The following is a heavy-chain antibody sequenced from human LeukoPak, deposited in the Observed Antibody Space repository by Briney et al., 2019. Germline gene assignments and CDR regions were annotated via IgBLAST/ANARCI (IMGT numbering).Heavy chain of an antibody. CDR3: AREVIASSWTFDY. V-gene: IGHV4-31*11. CDR2: IYYSGST. D-gene: IGHD6-13*01. CDR1: GGSFSGYY. Sequence: SETLSLTCAVYGGSFSGYYWSWIRQHPGKGLEWIGYIYYSGSTYYNPSLKSRVTISVDTSKNQFSLKLSSVTAADTAVYYCAREVIASSWTFDYWGQGTLVTVSS. J-gene: IGHJ4*02.